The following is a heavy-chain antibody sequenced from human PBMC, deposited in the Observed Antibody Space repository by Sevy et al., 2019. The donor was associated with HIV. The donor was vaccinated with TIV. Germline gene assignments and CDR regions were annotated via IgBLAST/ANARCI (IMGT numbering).Heavy chain of an antibody. D-gene: IGHD1-26*01. V-gene: IGHV3-7*03. J-gene: IGHJ3*02. CDR2: IMQDGSEK. CDR3: ARDKSGSYSYPNAFDI. Sequence: GGSLRLSCAASGFTFSSYWMTWVRQAPGKGLEWVANIMQDGSEKNYVDSVKGRFTISRDNAKNSLFLQMNSLRAEDTAVYYCARDKSGSYSYPNAFDIWGQGTMVTVSS. CDR1: GFTFSSYW.